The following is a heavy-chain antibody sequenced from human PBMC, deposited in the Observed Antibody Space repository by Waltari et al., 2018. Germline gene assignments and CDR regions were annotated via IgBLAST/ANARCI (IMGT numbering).Heavy chain of an antibody. J-gene: IGHJ3*01. D-gene: IGHD5-12*01. CDR2: ISYNGAT. CDR1: GCSITTSRHY. V-gene: IGHV4-39*01. Sequence: QLQLQESGPGLVKPSETLSLTCSVSGCSITTSRHYWGWIRQPPGQGLEWIGTISYNGATYTSPSRKSRVTMSRDTSKNQLALKLAAVTAADTAVYYCATYIGASIGTAAFDVWGQGTMVTVSS. CDR3: ATYIGASIGTAAFDV.